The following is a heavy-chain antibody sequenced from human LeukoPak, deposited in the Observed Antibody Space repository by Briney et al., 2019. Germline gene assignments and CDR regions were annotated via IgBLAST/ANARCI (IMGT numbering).Heavy chain of an antibody. V-gene: IGHV3-7*03. J-gene: IGHJ4*02. CDR2: IKQDGSEK. Sequence: PGGSLRLSCAASGFTFSSYWMSWVRQAPGKGLEWVANIKQDGSEKYYVDSVKGRFTISRDNAKNSLYLQMNSLRAEDTAVYYCARVVAAVIHETIICSGPDYWGQGTLVTVSS. CDR1: GFTFSSYW. CDR3: ARVVAAVIHETIICSGPDY. D-gene: IGHD6-13*01.